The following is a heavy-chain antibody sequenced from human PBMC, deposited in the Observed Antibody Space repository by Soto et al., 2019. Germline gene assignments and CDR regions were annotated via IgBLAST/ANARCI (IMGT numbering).Heavy chain of an antibody. CDR2: INHSGST. CDR1: GGSFSGYY. Sequence: SETLSLTCAVYGGSFSGYYWSWIRQPPGKGLEWIGEINHSGSTNYNPSLKSRVTISVDTSKNQFSLKLSSVTAADTAVYYCARGKAVAGTGYWFDPWGQGTLVTVSS. CDR3: ARGKAVAGTGYWFDP. V-gene: IGHV4-34*01. D-gene: IGHD6-19*01. J-gene: IGHJ5*02.